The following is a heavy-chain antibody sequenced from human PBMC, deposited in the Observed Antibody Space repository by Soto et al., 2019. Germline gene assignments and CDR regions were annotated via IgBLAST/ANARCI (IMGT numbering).Heavy chain of an antibody. V-gene: IGHV4-39*01. D-gene: IGHD3-16*01. CDR1: GGSIISDHYY. Sequence: QPQLQESGPGLVKPSETLSLTCTVSGGSIISDHYYWAWIRQPPGKGLEWIGNMHYSGNTYQNPSLKSRVTIFVDTSKNQFSLPLRSVTAADTAVYYCARHGGNKFDYWGQGTLVTVSS. J-gene: IGHJ4*02. CDR2: MHYSGNT. CDR3: ARHGGNKFDY.